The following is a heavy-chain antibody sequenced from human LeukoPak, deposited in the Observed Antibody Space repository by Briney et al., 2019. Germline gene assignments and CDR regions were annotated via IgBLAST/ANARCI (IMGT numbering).Heavy chain of an antibody. D-gene: IGHD3-3*01. V-gene: IGHV3-74*01. CDR3: AREYYDFWSGYPGAFDI. Sequence: PPGGSLRLSCAASGFTFSSYWMHWVRQAPGKGLVWVSRINSDGSSTSYADSVKGRFTISRDNAKNTLYLQMNSLRAEDTAVYYCAREYYDFWSGYPGAFDIWGKGTTVTVSS. CDR1: GFTFSSYW. CDR2: INSDGSST. J-gene: IGHJ6*04.